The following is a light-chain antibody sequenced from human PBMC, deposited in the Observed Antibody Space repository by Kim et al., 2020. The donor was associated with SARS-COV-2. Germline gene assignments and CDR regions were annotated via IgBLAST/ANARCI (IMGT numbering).Light chain of an antibody. CDR2: DAS. J-gene: IGKJ2*01. Sequence: IVLTQSPGTLSLSPGERATLSCRASQSVSSSYLAWYQQKPGQAPRLLIYDASTRATGIPDRFSGSGSGTDFTLTISRLEPEDFAVYYCQQYGTSPYTFGQGTKLEI. CDR3: QQYGTSPYT. V-gene: IGKV3-20*01. CDR1: QSVSSSY.